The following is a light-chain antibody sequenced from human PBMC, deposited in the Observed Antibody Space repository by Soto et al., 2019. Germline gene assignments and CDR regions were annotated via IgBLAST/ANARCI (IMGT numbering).Light chain of an antibody. Sequence: DIQMTEAASTRSASVGDRGAITCRASERISRWLAWYQQKPGKAPKLLIYKASSLESGVPSRFSGSGSGTEFTLTINSLQADDFATYYCQQHNSFSITFGQGTRREIK. CDR2: KAS. V-gene: IGKV1-5*03. J-gene: IGKJ5*01. CDR3: QQHNSFSIT. CDR1: ERISRW.